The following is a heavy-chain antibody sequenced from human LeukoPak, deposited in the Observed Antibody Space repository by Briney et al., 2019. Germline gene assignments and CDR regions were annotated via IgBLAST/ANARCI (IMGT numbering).Heavy chain of an antibody. J-gene: IGHJ4*02. Sequence: GGSLRLSCAASGFTFSSYWMSWVRQAPGKGLEWVANIKQDGSEKYYVDSVKGRFTISRDNAKSSLYLQMNSLRVEDTAVYYCARIMTTVTTVEYWGQGTLVTVSS. D-gene: IGHD4-17*01. CDR1: GFTFSSYW. CDR3: ARIMTTVTTVEY. CDR2: IKQDGSEK. V-gene: IGHV3-7*01.